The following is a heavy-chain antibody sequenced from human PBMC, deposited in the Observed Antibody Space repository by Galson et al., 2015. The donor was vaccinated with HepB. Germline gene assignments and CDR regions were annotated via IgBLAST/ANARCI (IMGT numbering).Heavy chain of an antibody. CDR1: GFSLGDYG. J-gene: IGHJ4*02. D-gene: IGHD2-2*01. CDR2: IGSKVYGAIT. V-gene: IGHV3-49*03. CDR3: VTTRHSYCSSTNCPGGF. Sequence: SLRLSCATSGFSLGDYGMSWFRQAPGKGPEWISFIGSKVYGAITEYAASVRGRFTMSRDDSKSIAYLQMNSLKSEDTAVYYCVTTRHSYCSSTNCPGGFWGQGTLVTVSS.